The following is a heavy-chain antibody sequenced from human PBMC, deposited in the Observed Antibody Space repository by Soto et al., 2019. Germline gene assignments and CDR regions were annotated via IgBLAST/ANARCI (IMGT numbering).Heavy chain of an antibody. Sequence: ASVKVSCKAPGGTFSNFVISWVRQAPGQGLEWMGGNIPIFGTANYAQKFQGRVTIIADESTGTTYMELTSLRSEDTAVYYCARAPILVGETTYENYFDYWGKGTLVTVS. CDR1: GGTFSNFV. J-gene: IGHJ4*02. V-gene: IGHV1-69*13. CDR3: ARAPILVGETTYENYFDY. CDR2: NIPIFGTA. D-gene: IGHD2-21*01.